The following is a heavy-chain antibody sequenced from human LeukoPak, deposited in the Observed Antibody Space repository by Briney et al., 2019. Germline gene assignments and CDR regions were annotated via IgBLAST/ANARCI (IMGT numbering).Heavy chain of an antibody. Sequence: GGSLRLSCAASGFTFSSYSMNWVRQAPGKGLEWVSSISSSSSCIYYADSVKGRFTISRDNAKNSLYLQMNSLRAEDTAVYYCARGLVVVRILGYWGQGTLVTVSS. V-gene: IGHV3-21*01. CDR3: ARGLVVVRILGY. CDR2: ISSSSSCI. J-gene: IGHJ4*02. D-gene: IGHD3-22*01. CDR1: GFTFSSYS.